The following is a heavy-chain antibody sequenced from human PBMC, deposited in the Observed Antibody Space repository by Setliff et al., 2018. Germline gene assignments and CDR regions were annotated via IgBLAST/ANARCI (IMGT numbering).Heavy chain of an antibody. CDR3: ARNIGMGQRDYFDY. V-gene: IGHV1-46*02. J-gene: IGHJ4*02. D-gene: IGHD5-18*01. Sequence: ASVKVSCKASGYTFNTYHIHWVRQAPGQGLEWMGIINPTSGGRRYTQKFQGRVILTRDTSTSTVYMELTSLTSEDTAVYYCARNIGMGQRDYFDYWGQGTVVTVSS. CDR1: GYTFNTYH. CDR2: INPTSGGR.